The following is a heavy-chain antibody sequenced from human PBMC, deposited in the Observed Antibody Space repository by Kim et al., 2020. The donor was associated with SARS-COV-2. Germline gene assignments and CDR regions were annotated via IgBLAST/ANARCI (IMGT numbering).Heavy chain of an antibody. CDR3: ARHPHDYGDHRGFDP. D-gene: IGHD4-17*01. CDR1: GYSFTSYW. V-gene: IGHV5-10-1*01. J-gene: IGHJ5*02. CDR2: IDPSDSYT. Sequence: GESLKISCKGSGYSFTSYWISWVRQMPGKGLEWMGRIDPSDSYTNYSPSFQGHVTISADKSISTAYLQWSSLKASDTAMYYCARHPHDYGDHRGFDPWGQGTLVTVSS.